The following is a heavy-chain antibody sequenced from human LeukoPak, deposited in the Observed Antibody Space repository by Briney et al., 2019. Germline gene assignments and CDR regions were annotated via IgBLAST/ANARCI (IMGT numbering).Heavy chain of an antibody. CDR3: ARSPRIIIVRGLISYYYYMDV. D-gene: IGHD3-10*01. V-gene: IGHV3-20*04. J-gene: IGHJ6*03. Sequence: GGSLRLSCEASGFTFSSYAMSWVRQAPGKGLEWVSGINWNGVSTGYADSVKGRFTISRDNAKNSLYLQMNSLRAEDTALYYCARSPRIIIVRGLISYYYYMDVWGKGTTVTVSS. CDR1: GFTFSSYA. CDR2: INWNGVST.